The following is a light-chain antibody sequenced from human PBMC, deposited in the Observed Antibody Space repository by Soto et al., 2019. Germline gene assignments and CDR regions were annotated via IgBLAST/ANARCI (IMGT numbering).Light chain of an antibody. J-gene: IGKJ1*01. CDR1: QSVLYRSNNHNY. CDR3: QQHYSTPWT. CDR2: WAS. V-gene: IGKV4-1*01. Sequence: DIVMTQSPDSLAVSLGERATINCKSSQSVLYRSNNHNYLAWYQQKPGQPPRLLIYWASTRESGVPDRFSGSGSGTDFTLTISSLQDEDVAVYYCQQHYSTPWTFGQGTKVDIK.